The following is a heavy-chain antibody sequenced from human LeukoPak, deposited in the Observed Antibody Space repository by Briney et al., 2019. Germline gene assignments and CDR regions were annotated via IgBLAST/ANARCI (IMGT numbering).Heavy chain of an antibody. CDR2: ISGSGGST. J-gene: IGHJ4*02. CDR3: AKDRFTLSGSYYSD. CDR1: GFTFSSYA. Sequence: GGSLRLSCAASGFTFSSYAMSWVRQTPGKGLEWVSAISGSGGSTYYADSVKGRFTISRDNSKNTLYLQMNSLRAEDTAVYYCAKDRFTLSGSYYSDWGQGTLVTVSS. V-gene: IGHV3-23*01. D-gene: IGHD1-26*01.